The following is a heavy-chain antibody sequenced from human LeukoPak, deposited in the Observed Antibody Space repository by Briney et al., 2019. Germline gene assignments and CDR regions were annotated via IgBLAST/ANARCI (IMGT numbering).Heavy chain of an antibody. CDR1: GFTFSSYA. D-gene: IGHD6-19*01. CDR2: ISGSGGST. J-gene: IGHJ4*02. V-gene: IGHV3-23*01. CDR3: AKDGYSSGWYDY. Sequence: PGGSLRLSCAASGFTFSSYAMSWVRQAPGKGLEWVSTISGSGGSTYYADSVKGRFTISRDNSKNTLYLQMNSLRAEDTAVYYCAKDGYSSGWYDYWGQGTLVTASS.